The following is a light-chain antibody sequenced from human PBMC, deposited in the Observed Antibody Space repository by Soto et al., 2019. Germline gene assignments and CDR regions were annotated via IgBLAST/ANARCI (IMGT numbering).Light chain of an antibody. V-gene: IGLV2-14*03. Sequence: QSALTQPASVSGSPGQSITVSCTGTSSDIGGYNYVSWYQQHPGKAPKLMIYDVSNRPSGVPNRFSGSKSGNTASLTISGLQAEDEADYYCTSYTSSRTLAFGTGTKLTVL. CDR3: TSYTSSRTLA. CDR2: DVS. J-gene: IGLJ1*01. CDR1: SSDIGGYNY.